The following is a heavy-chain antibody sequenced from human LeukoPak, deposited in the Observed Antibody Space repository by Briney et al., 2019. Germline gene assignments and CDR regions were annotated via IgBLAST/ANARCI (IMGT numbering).Heavy chain of an antibody. CDR3: ATKQWLAPPPDS. D-gene: IGHD6-19*01. V-gene: IGHV3-74*01. J-gene: IGHJ4*02. Sequence: GGSLRLSCAASGFTSKKDRMLSVRQAPGKGLESVSRINTDGTVTTYADSAKGRFTVSRDNADNTIFLPMNSVRDEGTSVYYGATKQWLAPPPDSWGQGTPVTVSS. CDR2: INTDGTVT. CDR1: GFTSKKDR.